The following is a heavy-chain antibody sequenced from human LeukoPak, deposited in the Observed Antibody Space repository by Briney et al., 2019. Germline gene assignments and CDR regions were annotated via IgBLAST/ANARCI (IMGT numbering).Heavy chain of an antibody. Sequence: GGSLRLSCAASGFNFSIYSMNWVRQAPGKGLEWVSYISSSSSTIYYADSVKGRFTISRDNAKNSLYLQMNSLRAEDTAVYYCARDLQLLWFGELLDQQSFDYWGQGTLVTVSS. D-gene: IGHD3-10*01. V-gene: IGHV3-48*04. J-gene: IGHJ4*02. CDR2: ISSSSSTI. CDR3: ARDLQLLWFGELLDQQSFDY. CDR1: GFNFSIYS.